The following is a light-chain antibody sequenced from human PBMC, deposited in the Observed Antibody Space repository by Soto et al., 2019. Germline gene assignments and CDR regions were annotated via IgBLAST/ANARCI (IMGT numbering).Light chain of an antibody. CDR1: SSDVGGHNS. V-gene: IGLV2-14*03. Sequence: QSALTQPASVSGSPGQTISISCIGTSSDVGGHNSVSWYQQHPGKAPKLIIYEVTKRPSGISNRFSGSKSANTASLTISGLQADDEAAYYCASNTPTWVFGGGTKPTVL. J-gene: IGLJ3*02. CDR2: EVT. CDR3: ASNTPTWV.